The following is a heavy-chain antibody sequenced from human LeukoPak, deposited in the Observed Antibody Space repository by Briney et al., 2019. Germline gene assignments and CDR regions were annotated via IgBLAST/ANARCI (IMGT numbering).Heavy chain of an antibody. CDR2: IIPIFGTA. J-gene: IGHJ4*02. V-gene: IGHV1-69*13. Sequence: SVNVSCKASGGTFSSYAISWVRQSPGQGLEWMGGIIPIFGTANSAQKFQGRVTITADESTSTAYMELSSLRSEDTAVYYCASLVVPAGDAYSSSWYAFGGIDYWGQGTLVTVSS. D-gene: IGHD6-13*01. CDR3: ASLVVPAGDAYSSSWYAFGGIDY. CDR1: GGTFSSYA.